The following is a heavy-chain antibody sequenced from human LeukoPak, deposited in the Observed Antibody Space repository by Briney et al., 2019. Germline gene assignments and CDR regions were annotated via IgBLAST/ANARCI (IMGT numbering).Heavy chain of an antibody. J-gene: IGHJ3*02. V-gene: IGHV4-59*12. D-gene: IGHD2-2*01. Sequence: SETLSLTCSVSGGSTTSYYWSWIQQPPGKGLEWIGFIYDSGSTYYNPSLKSRVTISVDTSKNQFSLKLSSVTAADTAVYYCARYCRSTSCYGGAFDIWGQGTMVTVSS. CDR1: GGSTTSYY. CDR3: ARYCRSTSCYGGAFDI. CDR2: IYDSGST.